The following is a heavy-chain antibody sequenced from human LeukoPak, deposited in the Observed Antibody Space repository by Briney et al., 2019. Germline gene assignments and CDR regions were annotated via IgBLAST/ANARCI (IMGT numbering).Heavy chain of an antibody. Sequence: SETLSLTCTVSGGSLGSSTNYGGWVRQTPGKGMEWIGSMYYGGTTYYNPSLKSRLTLSVDTSKNQISLRLHSVAAADSAVYFCATGKFSGYYDYWGQGTLVTVSS. D-gene: IGHD3-22*01. CDR3: ATGKFSGYYDY. V-gene: IGHV4-39*01. J-gene: IGHJ4*02. CDR1: GGSLGSSTNY. CDR2: MYYGGTT.